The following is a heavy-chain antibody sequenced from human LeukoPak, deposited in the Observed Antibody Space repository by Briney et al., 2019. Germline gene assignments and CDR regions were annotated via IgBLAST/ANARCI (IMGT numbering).Heavy chain of an antibody. CDR2: IYYSGST. D-gene: IGHD3-22*01. J-gene: IGHJ4*02. Sequence: SETLSLTCTVSGGSISSYYWSWIRQPPGKGVEWIGYIYYSGSTNYNPSLKSRVTISVDTSKNQFSLKLSSVTAADTAVYYCARRGGNYHYYDSSGYRYFDYWGQGTLVTVSS. CDR3: ARRGGNYHYYDSSGYRYFDY. V-gene: IGHV4-59*12. CDR1: GGSISSYY.